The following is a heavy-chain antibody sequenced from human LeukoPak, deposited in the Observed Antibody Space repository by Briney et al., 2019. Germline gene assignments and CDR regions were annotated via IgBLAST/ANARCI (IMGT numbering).Heavy chain of an antibody. Sequence: SETLSLTCTVSGGSISSSSYYWGWIRQPPGKGLEWIGSIYYMVRTHYTPHLKRRVTISVDTSKNQFSLKLSSVTAANTAVYYCARHHSKQQLAVSGTWGQGNLVTVSS. CDR3: ARHHSKQQLAVSGT. CDR1: GGSISSSSYY. D-gene: IGHD6-13*01. J-gene: IGHJ5*02. V-gene: IGHV4-39*01. CDR2: IYYMVRT.